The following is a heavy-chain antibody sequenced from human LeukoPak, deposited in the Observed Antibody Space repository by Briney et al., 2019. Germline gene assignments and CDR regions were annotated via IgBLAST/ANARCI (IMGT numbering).Heavy chain of an antibody. J-gene: IGHJ4*02. CDR3: ARGPFTYYYDSSGSYYFDY. V-gene: IGHV1-69*06. D-gene: IGHD3-22*01. Sequence: ASVKVSCKASGYTFTSYYMHWVRQAPGQGLEWMGGIIPIFGTANYAQKFQGRVTITADKSTSTAYMELSSLRSEDTAVYYCARGPFTYYYDSSGSYYFDYWGQGTLVTVSS. CDR1: GYTFTSYY. CDR2: IIPIFGTA.